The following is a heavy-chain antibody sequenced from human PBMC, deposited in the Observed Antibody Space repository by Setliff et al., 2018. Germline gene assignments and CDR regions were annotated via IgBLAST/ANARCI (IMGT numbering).Heavy chain of an antibody. CDR1: GYTLTELS. J-gene: IGHJ3*02. CDR2: FDPEDGET. CDR3: ATNSGGNTIDAFDI. D-gene: IGHD2-15*01. Sequence: ASVKVSCKVSGYTLTELSMHWVRQAPGKGLEWMGGFDPEDGETIYAQKFQGRVTMTEDTSTDTAYMELSSLRSEDMAVYYCATNSGGNTIDAFDIWGQGTMVTVS. V-gene: IGHV1-24*01.